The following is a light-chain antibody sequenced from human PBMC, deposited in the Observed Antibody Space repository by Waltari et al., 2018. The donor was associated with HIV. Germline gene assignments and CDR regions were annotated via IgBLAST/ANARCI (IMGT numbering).Light chain of an antibody. CDR2: EVS. CDR3: ASYTSASALMI. Sequence: QSALTQPASVSGSPGQSITISCTGTRPDVGAYNFVSWYQQHPGKAPQLLILEVSNRPSGISNRFSGSKSGSTASLTISGLQAEDEADYYCASYTSASALMIFGGGTRVTVL. CDR1: RPDVGAYNF. V-gene: IGLV2-14*01. J-gene: IGLJ2*01.